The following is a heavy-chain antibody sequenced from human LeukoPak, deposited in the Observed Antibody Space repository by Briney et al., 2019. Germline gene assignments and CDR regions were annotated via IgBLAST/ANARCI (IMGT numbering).Heavy chain of an antibody. CDR3: ARMAVSTGYYNY. V-gene: IGHV1-2*02. J-gene: IGHJ4*02. Sequence: ASVKVSCKASGYTFTGYYMRWVRQAPGQGLEWMGWINPNSGGTNYAQKFQGRVTMTRDTSISTAYMELSRLRSDDTAVYYCARMAVSTGYYNYWGQGTLVTVSS. CDR1: GYTFTGYY. CDR2: INPNSGGT. D-gene: IGHD3-9*01.